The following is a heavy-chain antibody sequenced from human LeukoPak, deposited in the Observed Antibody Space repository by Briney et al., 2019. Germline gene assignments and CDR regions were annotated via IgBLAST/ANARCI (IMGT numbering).Heavy chain of an antibody. CDR1: GYTFTSYY. Sequence: ASVKVSCKASGYTFTSYYMHWVRQAPGQGLEWMGIINPSGGSTSYAQKFQGRVTMTRDTSTSTVYMELSSLGSEDTAVYYCARGTHNYYDSSGYYPGDYWGQGTLVTVSS. V-gene: IGHV1-46*01. CDR2: INPSGGST. D-gene: IGHD3-22*01. J-gene: IGHJ4*02. CDR3: ARGTHNYYDSSGYYPGDY.